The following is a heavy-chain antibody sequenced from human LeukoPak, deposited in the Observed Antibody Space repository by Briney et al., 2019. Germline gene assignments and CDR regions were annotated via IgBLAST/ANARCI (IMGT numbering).Heavy chain of an antibody. CDR1: GFTFSNYG. CDR2: ISSDGNNK. V-gene: IGHV3-30*18. J-gene: IGHJ4*02. Sequence: GRSLRLSCAASGFTFSNYGMHWVRQAPGKGLEWVAVISSDGNNKYYADSVKGRFTISRDNSKNTLFLQMNSLRAEDTAVYYCAKDGLWFGDLTYFDYWGQGTLVTVSS. CDR3: AKDGLWFGDLTYFDY. D-gene: IGHD3-10*01.